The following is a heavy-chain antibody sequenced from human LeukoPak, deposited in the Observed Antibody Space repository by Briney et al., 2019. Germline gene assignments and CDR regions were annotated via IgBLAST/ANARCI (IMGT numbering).Heavy chain of an antibody. J-gene: IGHJ4*02. V-gene: IGHV3-30*03. CDR1: GFTFSSYG. CDR2: ISYDGSNK. CDR3: ARDRNYGSGSLEGPLDY. Sequence: GGSLRLSCAASGFTFSSYGMHWVRQAPGKGLEWVAVISYDGSNKYYADSVKGRFTISRDNSKNTLYLQMNSLRAEDTAVYYCARDRNYGSGSLEGPLDYWGQGTLVTVSS. D-gene: IGHD3-10*01.